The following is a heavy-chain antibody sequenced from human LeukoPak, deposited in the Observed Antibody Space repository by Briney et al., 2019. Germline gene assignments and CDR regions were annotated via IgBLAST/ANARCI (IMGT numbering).Heavy chain of an antibody. CDR2: INPSGGST. CDR3: ARQTDSSSWIHPRYYFDY. CDR1: GYTFTSYY. D-gene: IGHD6-13*01. J-gene: IGHJ4*02. Sequence: GASVKVSCKASGYTFTSYYMYWVRQAPGQGLEWMGIINPSGGSTSYAQKFQGRVTMTRDTSTSTVYMELSSLRSEDTAVYYCARQTDSSSWIHPRYYFDYWGQGTLVTVSS. V-gene: IGHV1-46*01.